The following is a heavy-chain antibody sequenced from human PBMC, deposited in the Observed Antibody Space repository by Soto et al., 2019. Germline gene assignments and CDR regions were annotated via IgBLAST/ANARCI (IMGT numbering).Heavy chain of an antibody. J-gene: IGHJ4*02. CDR1: GFTFSSYW. D-gene: IGHD6-6*01. CDR2: INSDGSST. V-gene: IGHV3-74*01. CDR3: ARRSRGSSSPGFDY. Sequence: PGWSLRLSCAASGFTFSSYWMHWVRQAPGKWLVWVSRINSDGSSTSYADSVKGRFTISRDNAKNTLYLQMNSLRAEDTAVYYCARRSRGSSSPGFDYWGQGXLVTVYS.